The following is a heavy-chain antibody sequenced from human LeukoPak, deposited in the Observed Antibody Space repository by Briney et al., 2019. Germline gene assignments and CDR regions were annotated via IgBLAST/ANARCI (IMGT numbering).Heavy chain of an antibody. V-gene: IGHV4-59*08. CDR2: IYSSGTT. Sequence: ETLSLTCTVSGGSISSYYWSWIRQPPGKGLEWIGYIYSSGTTNYNPSLKSRVTISVDTSKNQFSLKLSSVTAADTAVYYCARHYYDSSGYYTEYLQHWGQGTLVTVSS. D-gene: IGHD3-22*01. CDR1: GGSISSYY. J-gene: IGHJ1*01. CDR3: ARHYYDSSGYYTEYLQH.